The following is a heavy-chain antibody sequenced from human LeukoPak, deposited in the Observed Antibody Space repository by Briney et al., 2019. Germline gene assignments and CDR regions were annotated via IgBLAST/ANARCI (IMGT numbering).Heavy chain of an antibody. J-gene: IGHJ5*02. Sequence: SVKVSCKASGGTFSSYVINWVRQAPGQGLGWMGGILPIFGTAIYAQHFQGRLTITADESTNSAYMELNRLRSDDTAVYYCARAEDQGRYFDWLPGFDPWGQGTLVTVSS. CDR3: ARAEDQGRYFDWLPGFDP. CDR1: GGTFSSYV. V-gene: IGHV1-69*13. D-gene: IGHD3-9*01. CDR2: ILPIFGTA.